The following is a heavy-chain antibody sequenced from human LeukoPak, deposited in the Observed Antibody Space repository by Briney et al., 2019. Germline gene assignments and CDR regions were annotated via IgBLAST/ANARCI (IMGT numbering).Heavy chain of an antibody. Sequence: PGGSLRLSCAASGFTFRSYAMHWVRQAPGKGLEWVAVISYDGSTKYYADSVKGRFTISRDNSKNTLYLQMNNLRAEDTAMFYCAREYASGWYYFDYWGQGTLVTVSS. CDR1: GFTFRSYA. J-gene: IGHJ4*02. V-gene: IGHV3-30-3*01. CDR3: AREYASGWYYFDY. CDR2: ISYDGSTK. D-gene: IGHD6-19*01.